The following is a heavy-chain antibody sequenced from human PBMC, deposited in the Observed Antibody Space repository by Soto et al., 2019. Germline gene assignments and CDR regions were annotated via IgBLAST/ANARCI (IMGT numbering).Heavy chain of an antibody. J-gene: IGHJ6*02. CDR1: GYSISSGYY. CDR2: IYYSGST. V-gene: IGHV4-38-2*01. D-gene: IGHD3-10*01. Sequence: SETLSLTCAVSGYSISSGYYWGWIRQPPGKGLEWIGSIYYSGSTYYNPSLKSRVTISLDTSKNQFSLKLSSVTAADTAVYYCARGSYGMDVWGQGTKVTVPS. CDR3: ARGSYGMDV.